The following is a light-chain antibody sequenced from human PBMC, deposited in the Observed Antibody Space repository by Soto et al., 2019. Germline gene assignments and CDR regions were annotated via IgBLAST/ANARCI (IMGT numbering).Light chain of an antibody. CDR2: EVV. CDR1: SSDIGTYDS. V-gene: IGLV2-8*01. CDR3: SSYAGRDVYV. Sequence: QSVLTQPPSASGSPGQSVTISCTGASSDIGTYDSVSWYQQQAGKAPKLIIYEVVKRPSGVPDRFSGSKSGNMASLTVSGLQAEDEADYYCSSYAGRDVYVFGTRTKLTVL. J-gene: IGLJ1*01.